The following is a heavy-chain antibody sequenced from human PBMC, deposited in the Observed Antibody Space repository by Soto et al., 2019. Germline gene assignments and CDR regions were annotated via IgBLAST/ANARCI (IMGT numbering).Heavy chain of an antibody. CDR2: IYYSGST. CDR3: ARVNWLAATYYFDY. V-gene: IGHV4-59*01. J-gene: IGHJ4*02. CDR1: GGSISSYY. Sequence: QVQLQESGPGLVKPSETLSLTCTVSGGSISSYYWSWIRQPPGKGLEWIGYIYYSGSTNYNPSLKGRVTISVDTSKNQFSLKLSSVTAADTAVYYCARVNWLAATYYFDYWGQGTLVTVSS. D-gene: IGHD2-15*01.